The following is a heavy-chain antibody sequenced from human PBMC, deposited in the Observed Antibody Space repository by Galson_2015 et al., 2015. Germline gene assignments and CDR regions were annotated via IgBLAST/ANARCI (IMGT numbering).Heavy chain of an antibody. Sequence: LSLTCPVSGGSVRSGGYYWRWIRQPPGTGLEWIGYIYFSGSTYYIPSLKSRVTISVDTSKNQFPLKLSSVTAADTAVYFCARGRGTVNPDGTDVWDQGTTVTVSS. V-gene: IGHV4-31*03. CDR2: IYFSGST. CDR3: ARGRGTVNPDGTDV. CDR1: GGSVRSGGYY. D-gene: IGHD4-11*01. J-gene: IGHJ6*02.